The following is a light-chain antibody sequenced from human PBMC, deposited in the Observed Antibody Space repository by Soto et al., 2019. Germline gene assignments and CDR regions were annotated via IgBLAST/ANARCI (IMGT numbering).Light chain of an antibody. CDR3: QQRSNWPWT. Sequence: EIVLTQSPATLSLSPGERATLPCRASQSVSRYLAWYQQKPGQAPRLLIYDASNRATGIPARFSGGGSGTDFALTISSLEPEDFAVYYCQQRSNWPWTFGQGTKVDIK. CDR2: DAS. J-gene: IGKJ1*01. V-gene: IGKV3-11*01. CDR1: QSVSRY.